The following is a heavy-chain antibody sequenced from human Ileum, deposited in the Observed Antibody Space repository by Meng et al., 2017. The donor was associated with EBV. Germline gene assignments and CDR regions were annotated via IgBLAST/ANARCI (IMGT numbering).Heavy chain of an antibody. D-gene: IGHD3-22*01. J-gene: IGHJ5*02. V-gene: IGHV4-4*02. CDR3: ARLDSSGYYFGGWFDP. Sequence: VAWQEAGPRRGQPSGTVSLTCAVAGGSIISSTWWSRVRQSPGTGLEWIGEIYHHGTTNYNPSLKSRVTISVDTSKNKFFLNLTSLTAADTAVYYCARLDSSGYYFGGWFDPWGQGILVTASS. CDR1: GGSIISSTW. CDR2: IYHHGTT.